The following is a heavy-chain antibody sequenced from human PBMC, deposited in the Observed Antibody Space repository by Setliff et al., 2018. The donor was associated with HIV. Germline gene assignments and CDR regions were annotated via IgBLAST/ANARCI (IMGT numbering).Heavy chain of an antibody. CDR2: IYYSGST. D-gene: IGHD3-16*02. Sequence: KTSETLSLTCTVSGDSISTDYWTWIRQPPGKGLEWIGYIYYSGSTNYNPSLKSRVTISVDTSKNQFSLKLSSVTPADTAVYYCARSLRRSRAFGGVIVNFGYFDYWGQGTPVTVSS. V-gene: IGHV4-59*12. J-gene: IGHJ4*02. CDR1: GDSISTDY. CDR3: ARSLRRSRAFGGVIVNFGYFDY.